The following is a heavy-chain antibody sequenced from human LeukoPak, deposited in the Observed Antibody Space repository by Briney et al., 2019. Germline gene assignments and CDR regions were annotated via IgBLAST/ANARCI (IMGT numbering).Heavy chain of an antibody. D-gene: IGHD6-19*01. CDR2: INHSGGT. CDR1: GGSFSGYY. Sequence: SETLSLTCAVYGGSFSGYYWSWIRQPPGKWLEWIGEINHSGGTNYNPSLKSRVTISVDTSKNQFSLKLSSVTAADTAVYYCARGAEQWPPFRYYFDYWGQGTLVTVSS. J-gene: IGHJ4*02. CDR3: ARGAEQWPPFRYYFDY. V-gene: IGHV4-34*01.